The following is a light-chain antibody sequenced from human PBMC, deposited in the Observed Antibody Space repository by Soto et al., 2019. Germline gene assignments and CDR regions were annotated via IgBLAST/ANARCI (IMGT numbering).Light chain of an antibody. Sequence: QSALTQPASVSGSPGQSITISCTGTYTDVGSYNLVSWYQQHPAKAPNLIPYEDNKRPSGVSNRFSGSQSGNTSSLTSSGLQAEGEADYYCCSYAGRDVIFGGGTTLTVL. CDR3: CSYAGRDVI. CDR1: YTDVGSYNL. J-gene: IGLJ2*01. CDR2: EDN. V-gene: IGLV2-23*01.